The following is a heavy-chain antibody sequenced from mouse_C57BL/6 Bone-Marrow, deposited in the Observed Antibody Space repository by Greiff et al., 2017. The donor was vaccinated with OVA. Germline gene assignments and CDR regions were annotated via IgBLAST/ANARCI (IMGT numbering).Heavy chain of an antibody. CDR1: GYTFTSYW. J-gene: IGHJ3*01. V-gene: IGHV1-64*01. Sequence: QVHVKQPGAELVKPGASVKLSCKASGYTFTSYWMQWVKQRPGQGLEWIGMIHPNSGSTNYNEKFKSKATLTVDKSSSTAYMQLSSLTSEDSAVYYCARRVYGYDGWFAYWGQGTLVTVSA. D-gene: IGHD2-2*01. CDR3: ARRVYGYDGWFAY. CDR2: IHPNSGST.